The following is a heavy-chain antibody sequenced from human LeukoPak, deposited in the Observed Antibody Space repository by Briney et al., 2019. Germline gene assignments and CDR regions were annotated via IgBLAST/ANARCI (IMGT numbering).Heavy chain of an antibody. CDR3: ATPLLWFGEVSTDY. J-gene: IGHJ4*02. D-gene: IGHD3-10*01. CDR1: GFTFSDYW. Sequence: PGGSLRLSCAASGFTFSDYWMTWVRQAPGQGLERVSVIYSGGSTYYADSVKGRFTISRDNSKDTLYLHMNSLRAEDTAVYYCATPLLWFGEVSTDYWGQGTLVTVSS. CDR2: IYSGGST. V-gene: IGHV3-66*01.